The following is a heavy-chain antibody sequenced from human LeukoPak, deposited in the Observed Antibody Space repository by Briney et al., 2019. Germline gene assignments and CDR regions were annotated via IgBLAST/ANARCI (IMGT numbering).Heavy chain of an antibody. Sequence: PGGSLRLSCAASGFTFSSYEMNWVRQAPGKGLEWVSYISSSGSTIYYADSVKGRFTISRDDSRSIAYLQMNSLKTEDTAVYYCTRAPVYYDVLTGYYNGVVDYWGQGNRVTVSS. CDR2: ISSSGSTI. D-gene: IGHD3-9*01. CDR1: GFTFSSYE. CDR3: TRAPVYYDVLTGYYNGVVDY. J-gene: IGHJ4*02. V-gene: IGHV3-48*03.